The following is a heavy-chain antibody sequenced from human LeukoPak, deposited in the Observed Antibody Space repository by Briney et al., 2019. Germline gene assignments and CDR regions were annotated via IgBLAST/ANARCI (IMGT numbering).Heavy chain of an antibody. CDR2: INPNSGGT. J-gene: IGHJ4*02. CDR3: AREVPAYCGGDCYSTPYFDY. Sequence: ASVKASCKASGYTFTGYYMHWVRQAPGQGLEWMGWINPNSGGTNYAQKFQGRVTMTRDTSISTAYMELSRLRSDDTAVYYCAREVPAYCGGDCYSTPYFDYWGQGTLVTVSS. V-gene: IGHV1-2*02. CDR1: GYTFTGYY. D-gene: IGHD2-21*02.